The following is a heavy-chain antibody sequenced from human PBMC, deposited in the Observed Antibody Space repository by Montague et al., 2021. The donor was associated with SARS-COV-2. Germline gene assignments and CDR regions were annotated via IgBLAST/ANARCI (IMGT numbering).Heavy chain of an antibody. Sequence: SETLSLTCAVYGGSFGDDHWSWIRQPPGKGLEWIGYIKQSGSTNYDPSXXSRVTISVDTSRNQFSLKLTSVTAADTAVYFCARGHLSVSMIVVVFTSASYYFDYWGQGALVTVSS. CDR1: GGSFGDDH. CDR3: ARGHLSVSMIVVVFTSASYYFDY. D-gene: IGHD3-22*01. J-gene: IGHJ4*02. V-gene: IGHV4-34*01. CDR2: IKQSGST.